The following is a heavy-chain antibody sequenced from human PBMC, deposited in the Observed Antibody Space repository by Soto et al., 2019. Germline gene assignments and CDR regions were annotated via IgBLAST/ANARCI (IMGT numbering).Heavy chain of an antibody. CDR2: IFNSGTI. CDR3: GRDLLATASARWYFYYGLDV. Sequence: SETLSLTCSVFGASVNSYYWIWIRQSPGRGLEWIGHIFNSGTIHYNPSLKSRVTMSVDSSKNQVSLKMNSVTAADTAIYYCGRDLLATASARWYFYYGLDVWGQGTAVTVSS. D-gene: IGHD3-3*02. V-gene: IGHV4-59*02. J-gene: IGHJ6*02. CDR1: GASVNSYY.